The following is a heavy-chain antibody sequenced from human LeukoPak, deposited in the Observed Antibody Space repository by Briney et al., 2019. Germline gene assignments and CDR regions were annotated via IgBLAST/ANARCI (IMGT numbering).Heavy chain of an antibody. J-gene: IGHJ4*02. Sequence: GASVKVSCKASGGTFSSYAISWVRQAPGQGLEWMGGIIPIFGTANYAQKFQGRVTITTDESTSTAYMELSSPRSEDTAVYYCARDGRLGASDYWGQGTLVTVSS. CDR3: ARDGRLGASDY. CDR2: IIPIFGTA. CDR1: GGTFSSYA. V-gene: IGHV1-69*05. D-gene: IGHD1-26*01.